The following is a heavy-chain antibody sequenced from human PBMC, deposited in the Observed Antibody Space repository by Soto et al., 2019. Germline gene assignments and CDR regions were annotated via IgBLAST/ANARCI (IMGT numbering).Heavy chain of an antibody. D-gene: IGHD2-2*01. CDR2: INHSGST. Sequence: SETLSLTCAVYGGSFSGYYWSWIRQPPGKGLEWIGEINHSGSTNYNPSLKSRVTISVDTSKNQFSLKLSSVTAADTAVYYCARGYCSSTSCYAGYYYYYMDVWGKGTTVTVSS. J-gene: IGHJ6*03. CDR1: GGSFSGYY. CDR3: ARGYCSSTSCYAGYYYYYMDV. V-gene: IGHV4-34*01.